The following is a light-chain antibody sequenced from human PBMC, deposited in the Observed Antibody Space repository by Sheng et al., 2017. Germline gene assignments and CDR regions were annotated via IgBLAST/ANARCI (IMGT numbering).Light chain of an antibody. CDR2: GVS. V-gene: IGKV3-20*01. J-gene: IGKJ1*01. Sequence: DIVLTQSPGTLSLSPGERATLSCRASQSVSSYLAWYQQKPGQAPRLLIYGVSSRATGIPDKFSGSGSGTDFTLSINRLEPEDFAVYFCQQYYSSPETFGQGTKVDIK. CDR1: QSVSSY. CDR3: QQYYSSPET.